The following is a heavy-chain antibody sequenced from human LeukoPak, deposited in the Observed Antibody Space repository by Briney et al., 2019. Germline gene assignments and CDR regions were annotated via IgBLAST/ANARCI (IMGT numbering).Heavy chain of an antibody. V-gene: IGHV3-23*01. CDR2: ISDSGAST. D-gene: IGHD3-3*01. CDR1: GFTFSSYA. J-gene: IGHJ4*02. Sequence: GGSLRLSCAASGFTFSSYAMNWVRRTPGKGLEWVSSISDSGASTYYADSVKGRFTISRDNSKNTLYLQMNSLRVEDTAVYYCAKGPQLGVRFADYWGQGTLVTVSS. CDR3: AKGPQLGVRFADY.